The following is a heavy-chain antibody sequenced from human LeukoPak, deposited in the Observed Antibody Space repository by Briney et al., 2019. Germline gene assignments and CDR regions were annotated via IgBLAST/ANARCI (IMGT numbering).Heavy chain of an antibody. V-gene: IGHV3-30-3*01. J-gene: IGHJ6*02. Sequence: GRSLRLSCAASGFTFSSYAMHWVRQAPGKGLEWVAVISYDGSNKYYADSVKGRFTISRDNAKNSLYLQMNSLRAEDTAVYYCARDLLEGDAPWSQRYGMDVWGQGTTVTVSS. D-gene: IGHD2-15*01. CDR3: ARDLLEGDAPWSQRYGMDV. CDR1: GFTFSSYA. CDR2: ISYDGSNK.